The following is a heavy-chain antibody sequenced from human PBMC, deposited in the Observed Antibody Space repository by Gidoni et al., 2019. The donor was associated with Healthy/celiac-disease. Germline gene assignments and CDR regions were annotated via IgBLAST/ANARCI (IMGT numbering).Heavy chain of an antibody. D-gene: IGHD6-13*01. CDR3: AKDIVREYSSSWYENYYYGMDV. Sequence: EVQLVESGGGLVQPGRSLRLSCAASGFTFDDYAMHWVRQAPGQGLEWVSGISWNSGSIGYADSVKGRFTISRDNAKNSLYLQMNSLRAEDTALYYCAKDIVREYSSSWYENYYYGMDVWGQGTTVTVSS. CDR2: ISWNSGSI. CDR1: GFTFDDYA. J-gene: IGHJ6*02. V-gene: IGHV3-9*01.